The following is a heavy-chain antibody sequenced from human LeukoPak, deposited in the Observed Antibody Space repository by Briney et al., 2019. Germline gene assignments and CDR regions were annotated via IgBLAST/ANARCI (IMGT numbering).Heavy chain of an antibody. Sequence: GESLKISCKGSGYSFTSYWIGWVRQMPGKGLEWMGTIYPGDSDTRYSPSFQGHVTISADKSISTAYLQWSSLKASDTAMYYCARPIDSSGYYYVSWGQGTLVTVSS. CDR1: GYSFTSYW. V-gene: IGHV5-51*01. D-gene: IGHD3-22*01. CDR2: IYPGDSDT. J-gene: IGHJ4*02. CDR3: ARPIDSSGYYYVS.